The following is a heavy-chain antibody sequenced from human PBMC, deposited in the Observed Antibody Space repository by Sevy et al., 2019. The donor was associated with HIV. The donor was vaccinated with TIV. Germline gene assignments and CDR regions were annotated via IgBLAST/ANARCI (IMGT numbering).Heavy chain of an antibody. CDR1: GFTFNAYD. Sequence: GGSLRLSCAVSGFTFNAYDMHWVRQAPGKGLEYMALISYDGGKKYYVDSVKGRFTISRDNSENTLYLQMNNLRAEDTAVYYCAKDLYYDILTGDATDAFDMWGQGTMVTVSS. D-gene: IGHD3-9*01. CDR3: AKDLYYDILTGDATDAFDM. CDR2: ISYDGGKK. J-gene: IGHJ3*02. V-gene: IGHV3-30*18.